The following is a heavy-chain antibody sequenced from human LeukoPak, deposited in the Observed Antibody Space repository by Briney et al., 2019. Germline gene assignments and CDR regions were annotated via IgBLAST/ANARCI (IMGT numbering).Heavy chain of an antibody. CDR2: IWYDGSNK. V-gene: IGHV3-33*01. CDR3: ARAEHCSGGSCYYSFDY. CDR1: GFTFSSYG. D-gene: IGHD2-15*01. J-gene: IGHJ4*02. Sequence: GGSLRLSCAASGFTFSSYGMHWVRQAPGKGLEWVAVIWYDGSNKYYADSVKGRFTISRDKSKNTLYLQMNSLRAEDTAVYYCARAEHCSGGSCYYSFDYWGQGTLVTVSS.